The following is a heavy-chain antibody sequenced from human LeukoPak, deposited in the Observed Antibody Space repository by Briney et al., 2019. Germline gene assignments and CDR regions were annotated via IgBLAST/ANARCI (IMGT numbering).Heavy chain of an antibody. V-gene: IGHV5-51*01. CDR2: IYPGDSDA. Sequence: GESLQISCKGSGYGFTSYWTGWVRQLPGKGLEWMGIIYPGDSDAAYSPSFQGQVTISADKSISTAYLQWSGLKASDTAMYYCARHTRYCSGGGCSFDYFDYWGQGTLVTVSS. J-gene: IGHJ4*02. CDR1: GYGFTSYW. CDR3: ARHTRYCSGGGCSFDYFDY. D-gene: IGHD2-15*01.